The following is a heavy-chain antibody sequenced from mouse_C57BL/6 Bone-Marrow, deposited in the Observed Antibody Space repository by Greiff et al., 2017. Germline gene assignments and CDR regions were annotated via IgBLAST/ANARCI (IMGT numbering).Heavy chain of an antibody. Sequence: EVHLVESGEGLVKPGGSLKLSCAASGFTFSSYAMSWVRQTPEKRLEWVAYISSGGDYIYYADTVKGRFTISRDNARNTLYLQMSSLKSEDTAMYYCTRGGGWLLYYAMDYWGQGTSVTVSS. V-gene: IGHV5-9-1*02. D-gene: IGHD2-3*01. CDR1: GFTFSSYA. CDR2: ISSGGDYI. J-gene: IGHJ4*01. CDR3: TRGGGWLLYYAMDY.